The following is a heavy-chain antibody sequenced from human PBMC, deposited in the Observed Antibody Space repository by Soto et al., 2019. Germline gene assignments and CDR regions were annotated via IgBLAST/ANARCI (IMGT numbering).Heavy chain of an antibody. CDR1: GYTFTSYY. J-gene: IGHJ6*03. CDR3: AICPIYNSGYEIYYYYYMDV. V-gene: IGHV1-46*03. D-gene: IGHD5-12*01. CDR2: INPSGGST. Sequence: GASVKVSCKASGYTFTSYYMHWVRQAPGQGLDWMGIINPSGGSTSYAQKFQGRVTMTRDTSTSTVYMELSSLRSEDTAVYYCAICPIYNSGYEIYYYYYMDVWGKGTTVTVSS.